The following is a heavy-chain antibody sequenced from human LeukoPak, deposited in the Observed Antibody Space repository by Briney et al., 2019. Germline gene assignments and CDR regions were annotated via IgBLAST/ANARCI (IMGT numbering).Heavy chain of an antibody. V-gene: IGHV4-34*01. CDR1: GGSFSGYH. D-gene: IGHD4-23*01. J-gene: IGHJ4*02. CDR2: INHRGST. CDR3: ARRTVVLDY. Sequence: SETLSLTCAVYGGSFSGYHWSWIRRPPGKGLEWIGEINHRGSTNYNPSLKSRVTISVDTSKNQFSLMLSSVTAADTAVYYCARRTVVLDYWGQGALVTVSS.